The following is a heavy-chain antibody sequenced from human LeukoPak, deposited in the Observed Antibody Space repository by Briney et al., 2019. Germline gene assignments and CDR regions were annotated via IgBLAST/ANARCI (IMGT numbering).Heavy chain of an antibody. Sequence: GGSLRLSCAASGFTFVDYWMSWVRQAPGKGLEWVANIKQDGSEKLYLDSLKGRFTISRDNAKNSLYLQMNSLRAEDTAVYYCARIGGSVDIGWFFDCWGQGTLVTVSS. CDR3: ARIGGSVDIGWFFDC. J-gene: IGHJ4*02. V-gene: IGHV3-7*01. CDR2: IKQDGSEK. D-gene: IGHD6-19*01. CDR1: GFTFVDYW.